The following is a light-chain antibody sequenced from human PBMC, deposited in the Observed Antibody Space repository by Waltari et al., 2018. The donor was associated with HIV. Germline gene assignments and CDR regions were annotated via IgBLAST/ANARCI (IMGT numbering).Light chain of an antibody. V-gene: IGKV4-1*01. CDR1: QRVLNSANKENY. CDR3: QQYYSSPFG. J-gene: IGKJ3*01. Sequence: DIVLTQSPDSLAVSLGERATINGRSSQRVLNSANKENYLAWYQQKPGQPPKLLIYWASTRESGVPDRFSGRASGTDFTLTISSLQAEDVAVYYCQQYYSSPFGFGPGTRVDIK. CDR2: WAS.